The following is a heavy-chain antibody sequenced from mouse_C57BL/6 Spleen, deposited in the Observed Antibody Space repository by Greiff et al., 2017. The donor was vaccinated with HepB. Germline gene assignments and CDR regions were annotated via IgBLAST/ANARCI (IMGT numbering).Heavy chain of an antibody. D-gene: IGHD2-5*01. CDR3: ASWSYSNFAWFAY. Sequence: QVQLQQPGAELVMPGASVKLSCKASGYTFTSYWMHWVKQRPGQGLEWIGEIDPSDSYTNYNQKFKGKSTLTVDKSSSTAYMQLSSLTSEDSAVYYCASWSYSNFAWFAYWGQGTLVTVSA. J-gene: IGHJ3*01. CDR1: GYTFTSYW. CDR2: IDPSDSYT. V-gene: IGHV1-69*01.